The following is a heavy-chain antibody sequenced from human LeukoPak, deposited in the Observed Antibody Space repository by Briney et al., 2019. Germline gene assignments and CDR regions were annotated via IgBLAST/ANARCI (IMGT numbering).Heavy chain of an antibody. D-gene: IGHD6-13*01. J-gene: IGHJ4*02. V-gene: IGHV3-7*01. CDR3: ASGQKLGF. CDR2: IKQDGSDK. Sequence: GGSLRLSCVASGFTFSSYWMSWVRQAPGKGLEWVANIKQDGSDKYYVDSVKGRFTISRDNPKNSLYLQMNSLRAEDTAVYYCASGQKLGFWGQGTLVTVSS. CDR1: GFTFSSYW.